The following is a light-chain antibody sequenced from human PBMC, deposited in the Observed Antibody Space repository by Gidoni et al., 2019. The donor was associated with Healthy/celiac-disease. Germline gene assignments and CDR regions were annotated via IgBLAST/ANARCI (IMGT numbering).Light chain of an antibody. V-gene: IGKV3-15*01. CDR1: QSVSSN. J-gene: IGKJ4*01. Sequence: DIVMTQSPATLSVSPGARATLSCRASQSVSSNLAWYQQKPGQAPRLLIYVASTRATGIPARFSGSGSGTEFTLTISSLQSEDFAVYYCQQYNNWPFFGGGTKVEIK. CDR3: QQYNNWPF. CDR2: VAS.